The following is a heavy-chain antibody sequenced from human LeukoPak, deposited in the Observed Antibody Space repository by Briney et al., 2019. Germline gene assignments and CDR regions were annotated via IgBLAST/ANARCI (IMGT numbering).Heavy chain of an antibody. Sequence: GGSLRLSCAASGFTFSSYGMHWVSQAPGKGLEWVAFIRYDGSNKYYADSVKGRFTISRDNSKNTLYLQMNSLRAEDTAVYYCAKVYTIFGVVIPHLGFWGQGTLVTVSS. V-gene: IGHV3-30*02. J-gene: IGHJ4*02. CDR3: AKVYTIFGVVIPHLGF. CDR2: IRYDGSNK. D-gene: IGHD3-3*01. CDR1: GFTFSSYG.